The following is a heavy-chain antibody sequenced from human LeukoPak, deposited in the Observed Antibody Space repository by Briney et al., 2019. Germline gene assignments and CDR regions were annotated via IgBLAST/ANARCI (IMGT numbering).Heavy chain of an antibody. J-gene: IGHJ6*03. CDR2: IIPISAAT. Sequence: GASVKVSCKASGDTFNNDAITWVRQAPGQGLEWVGGIIPISAATHHAQKFQGRVTITADKSTSTAYMDLRSLTSQDTAVYYCARDPRRRIASPTSTYFYYFMDVWGKGTTVIVSS. D-gene: IGHD6-13*01. CDR3: ARDPRRRIASPTSTYFYYFMDV. V-gene: IGHV1-69*06. CDR1: GDTFNNDA.